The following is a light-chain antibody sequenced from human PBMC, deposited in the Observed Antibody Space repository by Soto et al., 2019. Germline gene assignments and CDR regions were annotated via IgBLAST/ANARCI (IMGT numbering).Light chain of an antibody. J-gene: IGKJ1*01. Sequence: EIQMTQSPSSLSASVGDRVSITCRASQSISRFLNWYQQKPGKAPQLLIYTASSLQSGVPSRFSGSGSGTDFTLTISSLQPEDFATYFCQQSSSIPWTFGQGTEVEIK. CDR1: QSISRF. V-gene: IGKV1-39*01. CDR3: QQSSSIPWT. CDR2: TAS.